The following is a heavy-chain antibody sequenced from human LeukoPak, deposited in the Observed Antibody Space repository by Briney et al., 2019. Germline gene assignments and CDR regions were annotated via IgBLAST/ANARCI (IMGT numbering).Heavy chain of an antibody. CDR2: ISSSSSYI. D-gene: IGHD3-22*01. CDR1: GFTFSSYS. Sequence: PGGSLRLSCAASGFTFSSYSMNWVRQAPGKGLEWVSSISSSSSYIYYADSVKGRFTISRDNAKNLLYLQMNSLRAEDTAVYYCARALLRSGYYYEYFQHWGQGTLVTVSS. J-gene: IGHJ1*01. V-gene: IGHV3-21*01. CDR3: ARALLRSGYYYEYFQH.